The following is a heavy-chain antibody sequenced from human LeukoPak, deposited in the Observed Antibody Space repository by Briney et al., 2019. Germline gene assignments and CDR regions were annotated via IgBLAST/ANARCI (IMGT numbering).Heavy chain of an antibody. CDR2: ISGSST. Sequence: PGGSLRLSCAASGFTFSSYAMSWVRQAPGKGLEWVSSISGSSTYYADSVKGRFTISKDTSKNTLYLQMNSLRAEDTAVYYCAKEEWLGKMNYFYHWGQGTLVTVSS. CDR3: AKEEWLGKMNYFYH. CDR1: GFTFSSYA. V-gene: IGHV3-23*01. D-gene: IGHD6-19*01. J-gene: IGHJ4*02.